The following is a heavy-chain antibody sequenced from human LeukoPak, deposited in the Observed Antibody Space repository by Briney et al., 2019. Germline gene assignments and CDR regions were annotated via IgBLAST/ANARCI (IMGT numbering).Heavy chain of an antibody. CDR3: ARERVSRMYRSGSGYRFYYYMDV. J-gene: IGHJ6*03. CDR1: GFNFDDYG. CDR2: MANEVHGATV. V-gene: IGHV3-49*04. Sequence: GGSLRLSCTGSGFNFDDYGMSWVRQAQGRGLEWISIMANEVHGATVEYAAAVKDRFIISRDDSKSIAYLQMNSLTTEDTAVYYCARERVSRMYRSGSGYRFYYYMDVWGKGTTVIVSS. D-gene: IGHD6-19*01.